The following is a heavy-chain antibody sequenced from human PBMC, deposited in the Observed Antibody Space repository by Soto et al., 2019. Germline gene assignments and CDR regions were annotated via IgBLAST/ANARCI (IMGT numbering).Heavy chain of an antibody. CDR2: IYYSGST. CDR3: ARRPWSSSPLYFDY. CDR1: GGSISSYY. Sequence: SETLSLTCTVSGGSISSYYWSWIRQPPGKGLEWIGYIYYSGSTNYNPSLKSRVTISVDTSKNQFSLKLSSVTAADTAVYYCARRPWSSSPLYFDYWGQGALVTVSS. V-gene: IGHV4-59*08. J-gene: IGHJ4*02. D-gene: IGHD6-6*01.